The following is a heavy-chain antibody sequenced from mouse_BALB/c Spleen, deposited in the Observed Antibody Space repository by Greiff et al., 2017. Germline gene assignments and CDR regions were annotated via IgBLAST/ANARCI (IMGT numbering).Heavy chain of an antibody. J-gene: IGHJ2*01. CDR2: ISYSGST. Sequence: EVKVVESGPSLVKPSQTLSLTCSVTGDSITSGYWNWIRKFPGNKLEYMGYISYSGSTYYNPSLKSRISITRDTSKNQYYLQLNSVTTEDTATYYCARGEFGYRYDGGFDYWGQGTTLTVSS. D-gene: IGHD2-14*01. V-gene: IGHV3-8*02. CDR3: ARGEFGYRYDGGFDY. CDR1: GDSITSGY.